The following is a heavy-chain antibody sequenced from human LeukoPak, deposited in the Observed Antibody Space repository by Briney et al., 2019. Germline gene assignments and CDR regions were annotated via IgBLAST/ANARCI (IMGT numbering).Heavy chain of an antibody. CDR1: GFTFSSYW. CDR3: ARDRPRYCSSTSCYDYYYYGMDV. J-gene: IGHJ6*02. Sequence: GGSLRLSCAASGFTFSSYWMSWVRQAPGKGLEWVANIKQDGSEKYYVDSVKGRFTISRDNAKNSLYLQMNSLRAEDTAVYYCARDRPRYCSSTSCYDYYYYGMDVWGQGTTVTAS. V-gene: IGHV3-7*03. CDR2: IKQDGSEK. D-gene: IGHD2-2*01.